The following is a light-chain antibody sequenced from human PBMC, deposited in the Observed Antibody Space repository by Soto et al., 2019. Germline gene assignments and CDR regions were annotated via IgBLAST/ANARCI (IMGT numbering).Light chain of an antibody. CDR1: SGSVSIGHY. J-gene: IGLJ3*02. CDR2: NIN. Sequence: QTVVTQEPSVSVSPGGTVTLTCALTSGSVSIGHYPSWSQQTPGQAPRTLIYNINTRSSRVPDRFSGSILGGKAALTITGAQAEDECDYYCVLYMDSGMVLFGGGTQLTVL. CDR3: VLYMDSGMVL. V-gene: IGLV8-61*01.